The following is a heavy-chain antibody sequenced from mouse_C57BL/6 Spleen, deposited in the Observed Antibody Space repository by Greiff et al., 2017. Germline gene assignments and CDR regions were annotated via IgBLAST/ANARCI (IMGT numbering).Heavy chain of an antibody. V-gene: IGHV3-1*01. CDR2: ISYSGST. CDR1: GYSITSGYD. J-gene: IGHJ3*01. Sequence: EVQLQESGPGMVKPSQSLSLTCTVTGYSITSGYDWHWIRHFPGNKLEWMGYISYSGSTNYNPSLKSRISITHDTSKNHFFLKLNSVTTEDTATYYCARDDGTGLAYWGQGTLVTVSA. D-gene: IGHD4-1*01. CDR3: ARDDGTGLAY.